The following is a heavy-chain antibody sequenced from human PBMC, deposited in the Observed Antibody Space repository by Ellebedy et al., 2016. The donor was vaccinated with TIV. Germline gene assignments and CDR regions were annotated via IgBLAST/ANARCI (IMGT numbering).Heavy chain of an antibody. CDR2: MNPNSGNT. D-gene: IGHD2-15*01. V-gene: IGHV1-8*01. CDR3: GRGRGYASTGRVYYFDY. CDR1: GYTFTDFD. Sequence: AASVKVSCKASGYTFTDFDINWVRQAAGQGLEWVAWMNPNSGNTGSAQKFQGRVTMTRDPSISTAYMELSSLRSEDTAVYYCGRGRGYASTGRVYYFDYWGQGSLVTVSS. J-gene: IGHJ4*02.